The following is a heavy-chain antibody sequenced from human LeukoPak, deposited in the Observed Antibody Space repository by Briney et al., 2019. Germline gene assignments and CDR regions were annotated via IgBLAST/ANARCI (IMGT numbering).Heavy chain of an antibody. J-gene: IGHJ5*02. Sequence: SETLSLTCTVSGGSTSSYYWSWIQQPPGKGLEWIGYIYTSGSTNYNPSLKSRVTTSVDTSKNQFSLKLSSVTAADTAVYYCARPVYDGKSWWFDPWGQGALVTVSS. CDR1: GGSTSSYY. D-gene: IGHD3-16*01. CDR2: IYTSGST. V-gene: IGHV4-4*09. CDR3: ARPVYDGKSWWFDP.